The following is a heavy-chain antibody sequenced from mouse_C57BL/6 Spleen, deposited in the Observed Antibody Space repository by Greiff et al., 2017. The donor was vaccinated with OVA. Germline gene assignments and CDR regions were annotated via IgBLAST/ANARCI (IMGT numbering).Heavy chain of an antibody. CDR1: GYTFTSYW. CDR3: ARYDQKGAWFAY. V-gene: IGHV1-69*01. Sequence: VQLQQPGAELVMPGASVKLSCKASGYTFTSYWMHWVKQRPGQGLEWIGELDPSDSYTNYNQKFKGKSTLTVDKSSSTAYMQLSSLTSEDSAVYYCARYDQKGAWFAYWGQGTLVTVSA. D-gene: IGHD2-3*01. CDR2: LDPSDSYT. J-gene: IGHJ3*01.